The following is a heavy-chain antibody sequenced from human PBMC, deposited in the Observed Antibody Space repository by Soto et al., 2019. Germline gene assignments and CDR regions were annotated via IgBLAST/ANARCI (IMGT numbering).Heavy chain of an antibody. V-gene: IGHV3-30*18. Sequence: GGSLRLSCAASGFTFSSYGMHWVRQAPGKGLEWVAVISYDGSNKYYSDSVKGRFTISRDNSKNTLYLQMNSLRAEDTAVYYCAKIYSSWYQYMDVWGKGTTVTVSS. CDR1: GFTFSSYG. J-gene: IGHJ6*03. CDR2: ISYDGSNK. CDR3: AKIYSSWYQYMDV. D-gene: IGHD6-13*01.